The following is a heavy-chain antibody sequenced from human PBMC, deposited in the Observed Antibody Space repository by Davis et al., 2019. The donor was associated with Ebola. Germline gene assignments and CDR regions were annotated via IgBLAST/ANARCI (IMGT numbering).Heavy chain of an antibody. CDR1: GGSISSSSYY. V-gene: IGHV4-39*07. CDR2: IYHSGST. J-gene: IGHJ6*02. CDR3: ARLNDFWSGLFYGMDV. D-gene: IGHD3-3*01. Sequence: MPGGSLRLSCTVSGGSISSSSYYWGWIRQPPGKGLEWIGSIYHSGSTNYNPSLKSRVTISVDTSKNQFSLKLSSVTAADTAVYYCARLNDFWSGLFYGMDVWGQGTTVTVSS.